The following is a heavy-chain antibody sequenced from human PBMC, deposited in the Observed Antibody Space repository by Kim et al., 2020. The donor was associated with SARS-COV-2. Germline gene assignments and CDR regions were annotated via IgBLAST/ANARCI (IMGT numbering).Heavy chain of an antibody. V-gene: IGHV4-39*07. CDR3: ARDMSLDYGILTGYYIFSMAV. D-gene: IGHD3-9*01. CDR2: IYYSGST. CDR1: GGSISSSSYY. Sequence: SETLSLTCTVSGGSISSSSYYWGWIRQPPGKGLEWIGSIYYSGSTYYNPSLKSRVTISVDTSKNQFSLKLSSVSAADTAVYYCARDMSLDYGILTGYYIFSMAVWGQGTTVTVSS. J-gene: IGHJ6*02.